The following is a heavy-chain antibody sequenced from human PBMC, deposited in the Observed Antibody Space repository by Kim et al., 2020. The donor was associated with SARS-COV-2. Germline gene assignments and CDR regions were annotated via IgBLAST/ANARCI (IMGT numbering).Heavy chain of an antibody. CDR1: GFTFSSYD. CDR2: IGTAGDT. D-gene: IGHD6-13*01. V-gene: IGHV3-13*01. J-gene: IGHJ3*02. CDR3: ARGYSSSWYWAFDI. Sequence: GGSLRLSCAASGFTFSSYDMHWVCQATGKGLEWVSAIGTAGDTYYPGSVKGRFTISRENAKNSLYLQMNSLRAGDTAVYYCARGYSSSWYWAFDIWGQGKMVTVS.